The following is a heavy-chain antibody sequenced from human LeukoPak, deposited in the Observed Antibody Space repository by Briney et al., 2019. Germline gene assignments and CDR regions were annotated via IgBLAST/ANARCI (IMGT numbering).Heavy chain of an antibody. CDR1: GFTVSTNY. CDR3: ARVGDHFHWYLDL. CDR2: LYSGSST. J-gene: IGHJ2*01. V-gene: IGHV3-53*01. D-gene: IGHD3-3*02. Sequence: GGSLRLSCAASGFTVSTNYMNWVRQAPGKGLEWVSILYSGSSTYYADSVEGRFIVSRDSSKNTHSLQMNDLRAEDTAVYYCARVGDHFHWYLDLWGRGTLVTVSS.